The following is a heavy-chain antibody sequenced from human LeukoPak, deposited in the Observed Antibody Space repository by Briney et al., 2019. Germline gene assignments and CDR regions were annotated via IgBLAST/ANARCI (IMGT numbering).Heavy chain of an antibody. V-gene: IGHV3-23*01. CDR2: ISGSGGST. J-gene: IGHJ4*02. CDR3: AKGGLAIV. D-gene: IGHD3-16*02. Sequence: LEWVSAISGSGGSTYYADSVKGRFTISRDNSKNTLYLQMNSLRAEDTAVYYCAKGGLAIVWGQGTLVTVSS.